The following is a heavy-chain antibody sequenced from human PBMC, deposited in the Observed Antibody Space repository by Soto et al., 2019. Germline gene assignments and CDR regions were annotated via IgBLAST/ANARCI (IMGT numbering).Heavy chain of an antibody. CDR1: GFTFSSYS. V-gene: IGHV3-21*01. CDR2: ISSSSSYI. CDR3: ARAALGYSGYDLSY. D-gene: IGHD5-12*01. Sequence: TGGSLRLSCAAPGFTFSSYSMNWVRPAPGKGLEWVSSISSSSSYIYYADSVKGRFTISRDNAKNSLYLQMNSLRAEDTAVYYCARAALGYSGYDLSYWGQGTLVTVSS. J-gene: IGHJ4*02.